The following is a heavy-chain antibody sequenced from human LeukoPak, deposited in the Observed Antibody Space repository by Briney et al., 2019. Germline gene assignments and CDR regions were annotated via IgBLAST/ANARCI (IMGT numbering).Heavy chain of an antibody. CDR3: ARLNVLRFLEWLSPPDY. CDR1: GDSISRSNYY. V-gene: IGHV4-39*07. J-gene: IGHJ4*02. D-gene: IGHD3-3*01. CDR2: IYYNGDT. Sequence: SETLSLTCTVSGDSISRSNYYWGWIRQPPGKGLEWIGNIYYNGDTYYNPSLKSRVTISVDTSKNQFSLKLSSVTAADTAVYYCARLNVLRFLEWLSPPDYWGQGTLVTVSS.